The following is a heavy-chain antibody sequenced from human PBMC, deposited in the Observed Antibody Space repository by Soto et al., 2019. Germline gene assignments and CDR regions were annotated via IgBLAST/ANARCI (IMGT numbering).Heavy chain of an antibody. CDR2: IYYSGST. Sequence: SETLSLTCTVSGGSISSYYWSWIRQPPGKGLEWIGYIYYSGSTNYNPSLKSRVTISVDTSKNQFSLKLSSVTAADTAVYYCARVSTRSMVRGVIPYYYMDVWGKGTTVTVSS. V-gene: IGHV4-59*01. D-gene: IGHD3-10*01. CDR3: ARVSTRSMVRGVIPYYYMDV. J-gene: IGHJ6*03. CDR1: GGSISSYY.